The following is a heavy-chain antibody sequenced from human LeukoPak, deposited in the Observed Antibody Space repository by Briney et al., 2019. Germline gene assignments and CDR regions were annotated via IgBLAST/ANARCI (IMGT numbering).Heavy chain of an antibody. CDR2: INPNSGGT. V-gene: IGHV1-2*02. Sequence: ASVKVSCKASGYTFTGYYMHWVRQAPGQGLEWMGWINPNSGGTNYAQKFQGRVTMTRDTSISTAYMELSRLRSDDTAVYYCARAPRGSYRVFYYWGQGTLVTVSS. CDR1: GYTFTGYY. J-gene: IGHJ4*02. D-gene: IGHD1-26*01. CDR3: ARAPRGSYRVFYY.